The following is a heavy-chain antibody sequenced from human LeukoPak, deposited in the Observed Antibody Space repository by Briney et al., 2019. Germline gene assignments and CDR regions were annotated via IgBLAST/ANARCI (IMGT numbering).Heavy chain of an antibody. J-gene: IGHJ4*02. CDR1: EFTFSSYA. V-gene: IGHV3-23*01. CDR2: ISGSGSST. D-gene: IGHD5-24*01. CDR3: AKRDGYNSNPLKD. Sequence: TGGSLRLSCAASEFTFSSYAMSWVRQAPGKGLEWVSAISGSGSSTYYADSVKGRFTISRDNSKNTLYLQMNSLRAEDTALYYCAKRDGYNSNPLKDWGQGTLVTVSS.